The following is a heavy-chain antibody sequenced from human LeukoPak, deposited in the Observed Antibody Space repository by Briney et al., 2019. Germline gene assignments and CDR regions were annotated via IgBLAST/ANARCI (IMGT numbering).Heavy chain of an antibody. V-gene: IGHV1-69*13. CDR1: GGTFSSYA. D-gene: IGHD6-6*01. CDR3: AREGYSSSPVFDY. CDR2: IIPIFGTA. J-gene: IGHJ4*02. Sequence: SVKVSCKASGGTFSSYAISWVRQAPGQGLEWMGGIIPIFGTANYAQKFQGRVTITADESTSTAYMELSSLRSEDTAVYYCAREGYSSSPVFDYWGQGTLVTVSS.